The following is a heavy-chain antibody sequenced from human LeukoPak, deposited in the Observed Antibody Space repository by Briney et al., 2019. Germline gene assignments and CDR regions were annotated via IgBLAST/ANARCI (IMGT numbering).Heavy chain of an antibody. D-gene: IGHD3-3*01. CDR1: GFTFSSYE. CDR3: ARAGVDTSGYYYQGFDY. Sequence: PGGSLRLSCAASGFTFSSYEMNWVRQAPGKGLEWVSYITSNGKSVYYAASVKGRFTISRDNAKNSLYLQVNSLTAEDTAVYYCARAGVDTSGYYYQGFDYWGQGTLVTVSS. CDR2: ITSNGKSV. J-gene: IGHJ4*02. V-gene: IGHV3-48*03.